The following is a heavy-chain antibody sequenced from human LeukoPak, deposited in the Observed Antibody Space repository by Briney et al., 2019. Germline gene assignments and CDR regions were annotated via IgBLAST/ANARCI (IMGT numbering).Heavy chain of an antibody. CDR1: GFTFSSYE. V-gene: IGHV3-48*03. CDR2: ISSSGSTI. CDR3: AREGSYVLSKTFDY. Sequence: GGSLRLSCAASGFTFSSYEMNWVRQAPGKGLEWVSYISSSGSTIYYADSVKGRFTISRDNAKNSLYLQMNSLRAEDTAVYHCAREGSYVLSKTFDYWGQGTLVTVSS. D-gene: IGHD3-10*02. J-gene: IGHJ4*02.